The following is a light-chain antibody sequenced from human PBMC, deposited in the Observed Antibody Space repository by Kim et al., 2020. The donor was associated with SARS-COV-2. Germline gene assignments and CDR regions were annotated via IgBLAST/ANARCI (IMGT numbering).Light chain of an antibody. V-gene: IGKV3-20*01. J-gene: IGKJ1*01. Sequence: EIVLTQSPGTLSLSPGERATLSCRASQSVSSSYFAWYQQKPGQAPRLLIYGASSRATGIPDRFSGSGSGTDFTLTISRLEPEDFAVYYCQHYGSSPWTFGQGTKGEIK. CDR1: QSVSSSY. CDR3: QHYGSSPWT. CDR2: GAS.